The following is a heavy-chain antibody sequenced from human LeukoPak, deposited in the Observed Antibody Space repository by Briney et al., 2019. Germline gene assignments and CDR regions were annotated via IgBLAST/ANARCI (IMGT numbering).Heavy chain of an antibody. D-gene: IGHD1-26*01. V-gene: IGHV3-30-3*01. J-gene: IGHJ4*02. CDR1: GFTFGFTFRTYA. CDR3: AIILGATGPTDY. Sequence: WGPLRLSCAASGFTFGFTFRTYAMHWVRQAPGKGLEWVAVISNDGSDKDYADSAKGRFTISRDNSKNMLYLQMNSLRAEDTAIYYCAIILGATGPTDYWGQGTLVTVSS. CDR2: ISNDGSDK.